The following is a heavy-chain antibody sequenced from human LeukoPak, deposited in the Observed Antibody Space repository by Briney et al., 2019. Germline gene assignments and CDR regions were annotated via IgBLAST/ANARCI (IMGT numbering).Heavy chain of an antibody. CDR2: INSDGSRT. CDR1: GFTFSSYG. J-gene: IGHJ3*02. V-gene: IGHV3-74*01. Sequence: GGSLRLSCAASGFTFSSYGMHWVRQAPGKGLVWVSRINSDGSRTSYADSVKGRFTISRDNAKNTMYLQMNSLRAEDTAVYYCARLMVTAWYEALDIWGQGTKVTVSS. D-gene: IGHD2-21*02. CDR3: ARLMVTAWYEALDI.